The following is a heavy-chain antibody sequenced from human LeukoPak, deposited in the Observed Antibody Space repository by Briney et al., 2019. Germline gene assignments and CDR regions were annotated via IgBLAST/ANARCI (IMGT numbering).Heavy chain of an antibody. CDR3: ARGASYLYDSSGYFDF. J-gene: IGHJ4*02. CDR1: GFTVNKKY. V-gene: IGHV3-66*01. D-gene: IGHD3-22*01. Sequence: PGGSLRLACAASGFTVNKKYLSWVRQAPGKGLEWVSIIAGAGSTFYAGSVKGRFTISRDNSKNTLFLQMTSLRVDDTAVYFCARGASYLYDSSGYFDFWGQGTLVTVSS. CDR2: IAGAGST.